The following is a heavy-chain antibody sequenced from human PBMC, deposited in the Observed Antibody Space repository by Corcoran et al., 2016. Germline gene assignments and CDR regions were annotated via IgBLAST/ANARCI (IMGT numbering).Heavy chain of an antibody. J-gene: IGHJ5*02. D-gene: IGHD3-10*01. CDR1: GFTFSHYS. CDR3: AAGAITMVPHYFDP. CDR2: ISSSSGYI. Sequence: EVQLVESGGGLVKPGGSLRLSCAASGFTFSHYSMHWVRQAPGKGLEWVSSISSSSGYIYYADLVKGRFTISRDNVKNSLYLQMNSLRAEDTAVYYCAAGAITMVPHYFDPWGQGTLVTVSS. V-gene: IGHV3-21*06.